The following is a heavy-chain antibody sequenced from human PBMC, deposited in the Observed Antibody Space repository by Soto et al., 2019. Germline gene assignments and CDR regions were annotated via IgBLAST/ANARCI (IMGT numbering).Heavy chain of an antibody. CDR1: GGSFSGYY. V-gene: IGHV4-59*01. CDR2: IYYSGST. CDR3: TGAYYDINGYSLDP. Sequence: SETLSLTCAVYGGSFSGYYWTWIRQPPGTGLEWIGYIYYSGSTNYNPSLKSRVIISVDTAKNQFSLRLSSVTAADTAVYYCTGAYYDINGYSLDPWGQGTSVTVS. D-gene: IGHD3-22*01. J-gene: IGHJ5*02.